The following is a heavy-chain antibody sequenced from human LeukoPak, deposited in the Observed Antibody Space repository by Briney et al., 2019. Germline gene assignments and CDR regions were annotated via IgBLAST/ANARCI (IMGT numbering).Heavy chain of an antibody. V-gene: IGHV1-2*02. CDR2: INPNSGGT. CDR3: ARDPPQDIVDTTMVINY. J-gene: IGHJ4*02. Sequence: GASVKVSCKASGYTFTGYYLHWVRQAPGQGLEWMGWINPNSGGTNYAQKFQGRVTMTRDTSLSTAYMELSSLRSDDTAVYYCARDPPQDIVDTTMVINYWGQGTLVTVSS. CDR1: GYTFTGYY. D-gene: IGHD5-18*01.